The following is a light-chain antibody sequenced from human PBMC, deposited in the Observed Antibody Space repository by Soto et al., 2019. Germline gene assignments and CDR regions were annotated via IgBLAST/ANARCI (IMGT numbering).Light chain of an antibody. J-gene: IGKJ2*01. CDR2: DAS. V-gene: IGKV1-5*01. Sequence: DIQVTQSPPTLSASVGDRVTITCRASQTISTWMAWYQQKPGKAPKLLVYDASTLQSGVASRFSGSGSGTEFTLTISSLQPDDFATYYCQQANDVPYTFGQGTYLEIK. CDR3: QQANDVPYT. CDR1: QTISTW.